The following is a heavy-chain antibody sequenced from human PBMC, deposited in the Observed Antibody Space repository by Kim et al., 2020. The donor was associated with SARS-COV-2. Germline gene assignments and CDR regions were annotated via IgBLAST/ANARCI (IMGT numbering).Heavy chain of an antibody. Sequence: SLKSRVTISVDTSKNQFSLKLSSVTAADTAVYYCARWRDDYYDSSGYLDYWGQGTLVTVSS. D-gene: IGHD3-22*01. V-gene: IGHV4-59*01. CDR3: ARWRDDYYDSSGYLDY. J-gene: IGHJ4*02.